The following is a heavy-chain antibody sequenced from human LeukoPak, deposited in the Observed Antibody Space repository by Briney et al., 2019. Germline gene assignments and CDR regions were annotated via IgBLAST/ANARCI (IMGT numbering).Heavy chain of an antibody. V-gene: IGHV3-23*01. CDR2: ISGSGAST. Sequence: GGSLRLSCAASGFTFSSYWMHWVRLAPGKGLEWVSAISGSGASTYYADSVKGRFTISRDNSKNTLYLQMNSLRAEDTAEYYCAKDPREASSSWLYYFDYWGQGTLVTVSS. CDR3: AKDPREASSSWLYYFDY. J-gene: IGHJ4*02. D-gene: IGHD6-13*01. CDR1: GFTFSSYW.